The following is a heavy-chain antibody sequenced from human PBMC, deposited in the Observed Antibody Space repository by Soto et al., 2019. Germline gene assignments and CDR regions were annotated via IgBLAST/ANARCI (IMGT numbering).Heavy chain of an antibody. D-gene: IGHD3-3*01. J-gene: IGHJ4*02. CDR3: ARGSTYYDFWSGYPLEY. V-gene: IGHV1-18*01. CDR2: ISAYNGNT. Sequence: ASVKVSCKASGYTFTSYGIGWVRQAPGQGLEWMGWISAYNGNTNYAQKLQGRVTMTTDTSTSTAYMELRSLRSDDTAVYYCARGSTYYDFWSGYPLEYWGQGTLVTVSS. CDR1: GYTFTSYG.